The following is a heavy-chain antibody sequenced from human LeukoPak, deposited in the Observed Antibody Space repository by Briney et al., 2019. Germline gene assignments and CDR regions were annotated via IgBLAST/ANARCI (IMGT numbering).Heavy chain of an antibody. Sequence: GESLKISCKGSGYSFTSYWIGWVRQLPGKGLEWMGIIYPGDSDTRYSPSFQGQVTISADKSLSTAYLQWSSLKASDTAMYYCARSAFIEGMYSSSSLSPLLFDYWGQGTLVTVSS. CDR2: IYPGDSDT. CDR3: ARSAFIEGMYSSSSLSPLLFDY. V-gene: IGHV5-51*01. J-gene: IGHJ4*02. CDR1: GYSFTSYW. D-gene: IGHD6-6*01.